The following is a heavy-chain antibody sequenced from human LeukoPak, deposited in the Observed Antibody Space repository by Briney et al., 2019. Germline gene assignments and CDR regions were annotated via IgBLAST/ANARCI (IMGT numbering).Heavy chain of an antibody. V-gene: IGHV3-53*05. CDR3: ARDLVEMATNFEPQFDY. D-gene: IGHD5-24*01. Sequence: KPGGSLRLSCAASGFTVSSNYMSWVRQAPGKGLEWVSVIYRGDSTYYADSVRGRFTISRDNSKNTLYLQMNSLRAEDTAVYYCARDLVEMATNFEPQFDYWGQGTLVTVSS. CDR1: GFTVSSNY. J-gene: IGHJ4*02. CDR2: IYRGDST.